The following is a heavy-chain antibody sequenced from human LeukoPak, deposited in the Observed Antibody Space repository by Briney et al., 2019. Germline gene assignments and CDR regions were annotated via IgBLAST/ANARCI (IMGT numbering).Heavy chain of an antibody. V-gene: IGHV3-7*01. CDR1: RFTFSNYW. D-gene: IGHD2-15*01. CDR3: ARPELPGWSVLSDF. Sequence: GGSLRLSCAASRFTFSNYWMSWVRQAPGKGLEWVANIDQDGSEKYYAESVKGRFTISRDNAKNSLYLQMNSLRADDTAVYYCARPELPGWSVLSDFWGQGTLVTVSS. CDR2: IDQDGSEK. J-gene: IGHJ4*02.